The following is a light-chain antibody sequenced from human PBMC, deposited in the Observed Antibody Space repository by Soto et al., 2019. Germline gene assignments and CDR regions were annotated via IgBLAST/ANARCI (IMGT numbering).Light chain of an antibody. CDR3: QSYDRSLSGWV. J-gene: IGLJ3*02. CDR1: SSNIGAGYN. Sequence: QSVLTQPPSVSGAPGQRVTISCTGSSSNIGAGYNVHWYQQLPGTAPKLLIYGNSNRPSGVPDRFSGSKSGTSASLAITGLHAADEADYYCQSYDRSLSGWVFGGGTKLTVL. V-gene: IGLV1-40*01. CDR2: GNS.